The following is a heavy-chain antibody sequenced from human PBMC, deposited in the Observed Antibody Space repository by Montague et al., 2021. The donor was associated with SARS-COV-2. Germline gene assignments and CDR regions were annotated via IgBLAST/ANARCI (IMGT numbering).Heavy chain of an antibody. CDR3: APGSMVRGGKVYHGVDV. CDR2: IYHSGST. D-gene: IGHD3-10*01. J-gene: IGHJ6*02. CDR1: GGSISSGGYS. V-gene: IGHV4-30-2*01. Sequence: TLSLTCAVSGGSISSGGYSWNWIRQPPGKGLEWIGYIYHSGSTYYNPSLKSRVTISLDSSKNQFSLNLTSVTAADTAVYYRAPGSMVRGGKVYHGVDVWGQGTMVTVSS.